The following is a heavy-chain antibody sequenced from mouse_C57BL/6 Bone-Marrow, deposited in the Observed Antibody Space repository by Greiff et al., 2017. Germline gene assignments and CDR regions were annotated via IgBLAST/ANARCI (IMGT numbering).Heavy chain of an antibody. CDR1: GYSITSGYY. CDR2: ISYDGSN. Sequence: EVQLQQSGPGLVKPSQSLSLTCSVTGYSITSGYYWNWIRQFPGNKLEWMGYISYDGSNNYNPSLKNRISITRDTSKNQFFLKLNSVTTEDTATYYCASVGFTTVVAFDYWGQGTTLTVSS. J-gene: IGHJ2*01. CDR3: ASVGFTTVVAFDY. D-gene: IGHD1-1*01. V-gene: IGHV3-6*01.